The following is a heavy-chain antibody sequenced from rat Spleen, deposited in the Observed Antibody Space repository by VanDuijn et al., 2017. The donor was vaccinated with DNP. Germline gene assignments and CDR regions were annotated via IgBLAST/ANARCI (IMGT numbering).Heavy chain of an antibody. V-gene: IGHV5-29*01. CDR3: ARHDPPEGIVRGWFAY. CDR2: LSYDGSST. CDR1: GFTFSNYG. J-gene: IGHJ3*01. D-gene: IGHD1-11*01. Sequence: EVQLVESGGGLVQPGRSLKLSCAASGFTFSNYGMAWVRQAPTKGLEWVATLSYDGSSTWYRDSVKGRFSISRDNAKNTLYLQMDSLRSEDTATYYCARHDPPEGIVRGWFAYWGQGTLVTVSS.